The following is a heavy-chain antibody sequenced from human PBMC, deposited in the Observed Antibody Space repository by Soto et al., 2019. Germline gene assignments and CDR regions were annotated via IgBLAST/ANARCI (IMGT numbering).Heavy chain of an antibody. D-gene: IGHD2-15*01. CDR2: INAGNGNT. Sequence: QVPLVQSGAEVKKPGASVKVSCKASGYTFTSYAMHWVRQAPGQRLEWMGWINAGNGNTKYSQKFQGRVTITRDTSASTAYMELSSLRSEDTAVYYCARRHCSGGSCPNWFDPWGQGTLVTVSS. V-gene: IGHV1-3*01. J-gene: IGHJ5*02. CDR1: GYTFTSYA. CDR3: ARRHCSGGSCPNWFDP.